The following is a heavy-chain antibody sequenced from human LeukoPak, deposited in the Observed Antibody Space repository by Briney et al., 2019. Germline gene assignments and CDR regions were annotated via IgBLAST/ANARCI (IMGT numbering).Heavy chain of an antibody. J-gene: IGHJ6*03. Sequence: SETLSPTCTVSGGSISSYYWSWIRQPAGKGLEWIGRIYTSGNTNYNPSLKSRVITSVDKSKNQFSLKLSSVTAADTAVYYCARVLVGASYYYYYMDVWGKGTTVTVSS. CDR3: ARVLVGASYYYYYMDV. CDR2: IYTSGNT. CDR1: GGSISSYY. V-gene: IGHV4-4*07. D-gene: IGHD1-26*01.